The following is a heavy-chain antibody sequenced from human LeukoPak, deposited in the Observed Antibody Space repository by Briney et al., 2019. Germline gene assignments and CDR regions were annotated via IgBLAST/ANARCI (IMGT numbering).Heavy chain of an antibody. D-gene: IGHD1-26*01. CDR2: ISAYNGNT. J-gene: IGHJ6*02. V-gene: IGHV1-18*01. Sequence: ASVKVSCKASGYTFTSSGISWVRQAPGQGLEWMGWISAYNGNTNYAQKLQGRVTMTTDTSTSTAYMELRSLRSDDTAVYYCARGVYSGSYGYYYGMDVWGQGTTVTVSS. CDR3: ARGVYSGSYGYYYGMDV. CDR1: GYTFTSSG.